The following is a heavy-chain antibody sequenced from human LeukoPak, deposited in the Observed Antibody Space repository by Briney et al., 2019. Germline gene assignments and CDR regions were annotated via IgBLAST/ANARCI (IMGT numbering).Heavy chain of an antibody. Sequence: ASVKVSCKASGYTFTRYYIHWVRQAPGQGLEWMGIINPSGGNTNYARKFQGRVTMTRDTSTSTVYMELSSLRSEDTAMYYCAREEDGGYFDYWGQGTVVTVSS. CDR2: INPSGGNT. J-gene: IGHJ4*02. V-gene: IGHV1-46*01. D-gene: IGHD2-15*01. CDR3: AREEDGGYFDY. CDR1: GYTFTRYY.